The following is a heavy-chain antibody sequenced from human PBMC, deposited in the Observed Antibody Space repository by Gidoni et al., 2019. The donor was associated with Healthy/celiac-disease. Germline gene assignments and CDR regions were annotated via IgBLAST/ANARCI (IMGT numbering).Heavy chain of an antibody. CDR3: TRLEHDSSGYYGDAFDI. Sequence: EVQLVESGGGLVQPGGSLKLSCAASGFTFSGSAMHWVRQASGKGLEWVGRIRSKANSYATAYAASVKGRFTISRDDSKNTAYLQMNSLKTEDTAVYYCTRLEHDSSGYYGDAFDIWGQGTMVTVSS. J-gene: IGHJ3*02. CDR1: GFTFSGSA. V-gene: IGHV3-73*02. CDR2: IRSKANSYAT. D-gene: IGHD3-22*01.